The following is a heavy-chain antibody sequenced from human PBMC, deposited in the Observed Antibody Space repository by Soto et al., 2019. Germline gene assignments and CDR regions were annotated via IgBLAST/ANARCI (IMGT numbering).Heavy chain of an antibody. CDR1: GFTFSSYA. Sequence: HPGGSLRLSCAASGFTFSSYAMSWVRQAPGKGLEWVSAISGSGGSTYYADSVKGRFTISRDNSKNTLYLQMNSLRAEDTAVYYCAKTGGGGYGGIRDFDYWGQGTLVTVSS. CDR3: AKTGGGGYGGIRDFDY. D-gene: IGHD4-17*01. J-gene: IGHJ4*02. V-gene: IGHV3-23*01. CDR2: ISGSGGST.